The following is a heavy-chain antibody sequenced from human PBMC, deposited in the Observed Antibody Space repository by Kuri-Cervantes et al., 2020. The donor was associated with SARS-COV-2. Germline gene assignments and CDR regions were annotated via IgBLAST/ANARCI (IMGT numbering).Heavy chain of an antibody. CDR3: AKGLGLYYFDY. D-gene: IGHD7-27*01. CDR1: GFTFSSYA. CDR2: ISGSGGST. V-gene: IGHV3-23*01. Sequence: GGSLRLSCAASGFTFSSYAMSWVRQAPGKGLEWVSAISGSGGSTYYADSLKGRFTISRDNSKNKLYLQMNSLRAEDTAVYYGAKGLGLYYFDYWGQGTLVTVSS. J-gene: IGHJ4*02.